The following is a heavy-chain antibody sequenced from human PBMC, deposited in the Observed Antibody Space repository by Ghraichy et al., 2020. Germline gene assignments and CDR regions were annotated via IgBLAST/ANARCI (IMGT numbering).Heavy chain of an antibody. V-gene: IGHV3-7*01. CDR2: IKKDGSDT. Sequence: GGSLRLSCSVSGFTFSNYGMSWVRQAPGKGLEWVANIKKDGSDTYYVDSVKGRFTISRDNAKNSLSLQMNSLRAEDTAVYYCTGETYYYDYWGQGTLVTVSS. CDR3: TGETYYYDY. D-gene: IGHD2-21*01. J-gene: IGHJ4*02. CDR1: GFTFSNYG.